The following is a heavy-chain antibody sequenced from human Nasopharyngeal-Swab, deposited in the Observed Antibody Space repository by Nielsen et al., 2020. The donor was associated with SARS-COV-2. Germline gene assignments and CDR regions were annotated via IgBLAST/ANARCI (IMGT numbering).Heavy chain of an antibody. D-gene: IGHD6-13*01. Sequence: GESLKISCEASGITFSSYWMSWVRQPPGKGLEWVANIKHDGSDKNYVDSVKGRFTISRDNAKNLLFLQMNNRRAEDTALYYCTRDPYSTPPDYWGQGTLVTVSS. CDR3: TRDPYSTPPDY. CDR2: IKHDGSDK. V-gene: IGHV3-7*01. CDR1: GITFSSYW. J-gene: IGHJ4*02.